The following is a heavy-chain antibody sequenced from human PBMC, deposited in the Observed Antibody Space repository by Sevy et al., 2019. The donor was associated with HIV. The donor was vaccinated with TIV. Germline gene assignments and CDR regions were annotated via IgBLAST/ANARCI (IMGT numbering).Heavy chain of an antibody. D-gene: IGHD3-10*01. V-gene: IGHV3-11*01. CDR3: ARDLWFGELYDAFDI. J-gene: IGHJ3*02. CDR2: ISSSGSTI. Sequence: GGSLRLSCAASGFTFSDYYMSWIRQAPGKGLEWVSYISSSGSTIYYADSVKGRFTISRDNAKNSLYLQMNSLRAEDTAVYYCARDLWFGELYDAFDIWGQGTMVTVSS. CDR1: GFTFSDYY.